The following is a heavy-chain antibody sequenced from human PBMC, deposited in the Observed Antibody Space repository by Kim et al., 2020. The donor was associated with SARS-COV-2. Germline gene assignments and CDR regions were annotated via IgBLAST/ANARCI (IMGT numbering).Heavy chain of an antibody. Sequence: PPLKRRVTISVDTSKNQFSLKLSSVTAADTAVYYCARGIGGSHKGAWFDPWGQGTLVTVSS. CDR3: ARGIGGSHKGAWFDP. V-gene: IGHV4-34*01. J-gene: IGHJ5*02. D-gene: IGHD2-15*01.